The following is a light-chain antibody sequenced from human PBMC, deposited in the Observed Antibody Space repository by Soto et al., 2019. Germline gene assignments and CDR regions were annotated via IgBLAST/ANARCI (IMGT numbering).Light chain of an antibody. CDR1: QGITNR. J-gene: IGKJ5*01. Sequence: QMTQPPSSVSASVGYRVTITCRAIQGITNRLAWYQQKPGKAPKLLIYEASSLQSGVPSRISGSGSGTDFTLTISSLQPEDFATYYCQQANSFPITFGQGTRLEIK. V-gene: IGKV1D-12*01. CDR3: QQANSFPIT. CDR2: EAS.